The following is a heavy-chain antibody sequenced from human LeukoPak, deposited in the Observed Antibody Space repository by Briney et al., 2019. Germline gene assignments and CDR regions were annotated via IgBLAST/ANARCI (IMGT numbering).Heavy chain of an antibody. CDR2: IKQDGSEK. CDR1: GFTFSSYR. Sequence: PGGSLRLSCAASGFTFSSYRMSWVRQVPRKGLEWVANIKQDGSEKYYVDSVKGRFTISRDNAKNSLYLQMNSLRAEDTAVYYCARDKGDYDSSGSLFVFGGQGTLVTVSS. V-gene: IGHV3-7*03. J-gene: IGHJ4*02. D-gene: IGHD3-22*01. CDR3: ARDKGDYDSSGSLFVF.